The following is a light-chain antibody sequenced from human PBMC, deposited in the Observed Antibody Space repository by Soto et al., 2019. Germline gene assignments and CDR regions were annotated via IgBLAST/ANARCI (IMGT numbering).Light chain of an antibody. V-gene: IGKV3-20*01. CDR2: GAS. Sequence: EIVLTQSPGTLSLSPGERATLSCRASQSVSRTYLAWYQQKPGQAPRLLIYGASSRATGIPDSFSGSGSGTYFTLTITRLEPEDFAVYYFQQYGNSPLFGGGTKLEIK. CDR3: QQYGNSPL. J-gene: IGKJ4*01. CDR1: QSVSRTY.